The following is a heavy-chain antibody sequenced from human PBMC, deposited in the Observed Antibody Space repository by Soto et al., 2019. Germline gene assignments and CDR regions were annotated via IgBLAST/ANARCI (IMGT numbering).Heavy chain of an antibody. J-gene: IGHJ3*02. V-gene: IGHV4-31*03. Sequence: QVQLQESGPGLVKPSQTLSLTCTVSGGSISSGGYYWSWIRQHPGKGLEWIGYIYYSGTTYYNPSLKSRVTISVDTSKNQFSLKLSSVTAADTAVYYCARIEMATKDAFDIWGQGTMVTVSS. CDR3: ARIEMATKDAFDI. CDR2: IYYSGTT. CDR1: GGSISSGGYY. D-gene: IGHD5-12*01.